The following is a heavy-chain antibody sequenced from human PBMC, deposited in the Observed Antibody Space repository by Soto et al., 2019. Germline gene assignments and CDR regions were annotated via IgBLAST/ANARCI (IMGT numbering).Heavy chain of an antibody. D-gene: IGHD3-10*01. CDR3: ARDPMGRYSVSGSYYFDY. CDR1: GFTFSSYA. V-gene: IGHV3-30-3*01. J-gene: IGHJ4*02. CDR2: ISYDGSNK. Sequence: QVQLVESGGGVVQPGRSLRLSFAASGFTFSSYAMHRVRQAQGKWLEWVAVISYDGSNKYYAASVKGRFTISRDNSNNTLYLQMNSLRAEDTAVYYCARDPMGRYSVSGSYYFDYWGQGTLVTVSS.